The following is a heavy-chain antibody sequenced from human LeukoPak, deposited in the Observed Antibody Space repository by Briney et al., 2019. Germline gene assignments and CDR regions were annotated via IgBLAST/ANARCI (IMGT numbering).Heavy chain of an antibody. CDR2: IYGGGSS. Sequence: GGSLRLSCAASGFTVSTNYMSWVRQAPGKGLEWVSVIYGGGSSYYADSVKGRFTISRDNSTNTLYLQMNSLRAEDTAVYYCAELGITMIGGVWGKGTTVTISS. CDR1: GFTVSTNY. CDR3: AELGITMIGGV. J-gene: IGHJ6*04. D-gene: IGHD3-10*02. V-gene: IGHV3-66*01.